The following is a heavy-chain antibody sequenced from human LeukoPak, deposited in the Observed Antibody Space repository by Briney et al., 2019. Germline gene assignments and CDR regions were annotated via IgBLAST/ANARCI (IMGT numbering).Heavy chain of an antibody. Sequence: SEILSLTCTVSGGSISSYYWSWIRQSPGKGLEWIGYIYYSGSTNYNPSLKSRVTISVDTSKNQFSLKLSSVTAADTAVYYCASSYSSGSYGKTFDYWGQGTLVTVSS. CDR3: ASSYSSGSYGKTFDY. J-gene: IGHJ4*02. D-gene: IGHD6-19*01. CDR2: IYYSGST. CDR1: GGSISSYY. V-gene: IGHV4-59*08.